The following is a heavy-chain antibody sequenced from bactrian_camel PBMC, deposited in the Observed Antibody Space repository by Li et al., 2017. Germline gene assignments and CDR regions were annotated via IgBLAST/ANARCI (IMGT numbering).Heavy chain of an antibody. CDR2: INADITA. Sequence: HVQLVESGGGLVQPGGSLRLSCAASGFTFSDYWMYWVRQAPRKGLEWVSTINADITAYYAESVKGRFTISRDNAKNTVYLQMNSLKIEDTAVYYCALGSSRQATMTARGKGTQVTVS. CDR1: GFTFSDYW. J-gene: IGHJ4*01. V-gene: IGHV3S1*01. D-gene: IGHD3*01.